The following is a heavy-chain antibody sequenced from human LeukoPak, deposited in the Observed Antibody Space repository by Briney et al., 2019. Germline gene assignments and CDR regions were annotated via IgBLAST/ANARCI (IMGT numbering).Heavy chain of an antibody. V-gene: IGHV3-9*01. D-gene: IGHD3-9*01. Sequence: GRSLRLSCAASGFTFGDYAMHWVRQAPGKGLEWVSVISWNSGNIGYADSVKGRFTISRDNAKNSLYLQMNSLRAEDTALYYCAKATAFDGGPPFDSWGQGTLVTVSS. CDR2: ISWNSGNI. CDR1: GFTFGDYA. CDR3: AKATAFDGGPPFDS. J-gene: IGHJ4*02.